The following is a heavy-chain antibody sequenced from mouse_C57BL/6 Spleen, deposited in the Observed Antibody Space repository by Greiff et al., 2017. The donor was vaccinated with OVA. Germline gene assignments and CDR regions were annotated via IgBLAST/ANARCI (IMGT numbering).Heavy chain of an antibody. D-gene: IGHD2-3*01. CDR3: ARSAGYYRLDY. Sequence: VQLQQSGPELVKPGASVKISCKASGYTFTDYYMNWVKQSHGKSLEWIGDINPNNGGTSYNQKFKGKATLTVDKSSSTAYMELRSLTSEDSAVYYCARSAGYYRLDYWGQGTSVTVSS. CDR2: INPNNGGT. CDR1: GYTFTDYY. J-gene: IGHJ4*01. V-gene: IGHV1-26*01.